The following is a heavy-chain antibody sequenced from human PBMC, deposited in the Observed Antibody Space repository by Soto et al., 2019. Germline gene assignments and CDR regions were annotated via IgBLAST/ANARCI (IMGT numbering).Heavy chain of an antibody. CDR3: ASDMSTT. D-gene: IGHD2-2*01. V-gene: IGHV1-8*01. CDR2: MNPNSGHT. CDR1: GYTFTSHD. Sequence: QVQLVQSGAEVNKPGASVKVSCKASGYTFTSHDINWMRQATGQGLEWMGWMNPNSGHTNYAQKFQGRVTMTRDTSISTAYMELTSLRSEATAIYYCASDMSTTWGQGTLVTVSS. J-gene: IGHJ5*02.